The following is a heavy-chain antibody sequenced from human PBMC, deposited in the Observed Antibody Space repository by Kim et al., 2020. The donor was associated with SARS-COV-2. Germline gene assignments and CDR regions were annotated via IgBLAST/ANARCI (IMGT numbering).Heavy chain of an antibody. D-gene: IGHD6-6*01. CDR3: AKVASSSSVGVDY. V-gene: IGHV3-30*18. CDR1: GFTVSSYC. Sequence: GGSLRLSCAASGFTVSSYCMHWVRQAPGKGLEWVAVISYDGSNKYYADSVKGRFTTSRDNSKNTLYLQMNSLRAEDTAVYYCAKVASSSSVGVDYWGQGTLVTVSS. J-gene: IGHJ4*02. CDR2: ISYDGSNK.